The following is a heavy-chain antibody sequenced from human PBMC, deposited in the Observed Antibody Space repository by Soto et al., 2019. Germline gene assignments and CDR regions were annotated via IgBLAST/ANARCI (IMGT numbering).Heavy chain of an antibody. V-gene: IGHV4-59*01. D-gene: IGHD3-3*01. Sequence: SETLSLTCAVSGGSISSYYWSWIRQPPGKGLEWIGYIYYSGSTNYTPSLKSRVTISVDKSKNQFSLKLSSVTAADTAVYYCARDSDSKVGTIVGVVTRTPSGMDVWGQGTTVTVSS. CDR2: IYYSGST. CDR3: ARDSDSKVGTIVGVVTRTPSGMDV. CDR1: GGSISSYY. J-gene: IGHJ6*02.